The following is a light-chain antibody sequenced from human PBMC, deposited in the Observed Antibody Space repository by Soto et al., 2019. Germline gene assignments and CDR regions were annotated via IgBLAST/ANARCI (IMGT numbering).Light chain of an antibody. CDR3: QHYHTNSPGT. Sequence: DIQMTQTPATLSAFAGDRVTVTCRASQSVSSWVAWYQEKPGRGPKLLIYDASTWQSGVPSRFIGSGSGTEFTLTLTSLQPDEVATYYYQHYHTNSPGTFGQGTRVEVK. CDR2: DAS. CDR1: QSVSSW. V-gene: IGKV1-5*01. J-gene: IGKJ1*01.